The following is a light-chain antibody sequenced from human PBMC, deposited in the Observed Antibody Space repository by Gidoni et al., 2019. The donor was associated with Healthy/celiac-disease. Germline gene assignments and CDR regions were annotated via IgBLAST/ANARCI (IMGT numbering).Light chain of an antibody. CDR1: QSVSSSY. Sequence: EIVLTHSPATLSLSPGERATLSCGASQSVSSSYLAWYQQKPGLAPRLLIYDASSRATGIPDRLSGSGSGTDFTLTISRLEPEDFAVYYCQQYGSSLVTFGQGTKLEIK. CDR2: DAS. CDR3: QQYGSSLVT. J-gene: IGKJ2*01. V-gene: IGKV3D-20*01.